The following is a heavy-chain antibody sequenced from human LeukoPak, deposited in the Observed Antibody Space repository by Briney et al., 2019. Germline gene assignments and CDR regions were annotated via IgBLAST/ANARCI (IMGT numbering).Heavy chain of an antibody. CDR2: INPNSGGT. D-gene: IGHD3-16*02. Sequence: ASVKVSCKASGYTFTGYYMHWVRPAPGQGLEWMGWINPNSGGTNYAQKFQGRVTMTRDTSISTAYMELSRLRSDDTAVYYCARDYDYAWGSYRYPYMDVWGKGTTVTISS. J-gene: IGHJ6*03. V-gene: IGHV1-2*02. CDR1: GYTFTGYY. CDR3: ARDYDYAWGSYRYPYMDV.